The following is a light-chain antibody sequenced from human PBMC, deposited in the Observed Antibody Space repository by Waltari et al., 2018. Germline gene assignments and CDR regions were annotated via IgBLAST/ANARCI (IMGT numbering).Light chain of an antibody. V-gene: IGLV2-11*01. Sequence: QSALTQPRSVSGSPGQSVTISCTGTSSDISGYNYVSWYQQHPGNAPKLMIYDVSKRPSGVPDRFSGSKSGNTASLTISGLQAEDDADYYCCSYVAGYPYVLGTGTKVTVL. CDR3: CSYVAGYPYV. CDR2: DVS. J-gene: IGLJ1*01. CDR1: SSDISGYNY.